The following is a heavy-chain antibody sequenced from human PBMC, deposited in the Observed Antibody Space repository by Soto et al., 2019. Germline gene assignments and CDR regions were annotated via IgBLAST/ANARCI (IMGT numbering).Heavy chain of an antibody. Sequence: VQLLESGGGLVQPGGSLRLACTASGFTLNHYAMSWVRQAPGKGLEWVSAVSGRGGSTKYADSVKGRFIISRDNSNGTLYLQMDSLRGEDTAVYYCAKDSTVTTSLYFYYYGFDVWGQGTTVTVSS. CDR2: VSGRGGST. CDR3: AKDSTVTTSLYFYYYGFDV. D-gene: IGHD4-17*01. J-gene: IGHJ6*01. CDR1: GFTLNHYA. V-gene: IGHV3-23*01.